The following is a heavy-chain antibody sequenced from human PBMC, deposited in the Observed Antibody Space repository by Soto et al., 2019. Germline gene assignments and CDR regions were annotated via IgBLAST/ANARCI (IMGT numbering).Heavy chain of an antibody. D-gene: IGHD3-16*01. CDR1: GYSFTNND. Sequence: ASVKVSCKASGYSFTNNDVSWVRQATGQGLEWMGWMNPGSGDTGYAQKFQGRVTMTRDISIATAYMELSSLRSDDTAIYYCARMATFGSLNWFDPWGQGTLVTVSS. J-gene: IGHJ5*02. CDR2: MNPGSGDT. CDR3: ARMATFGSLNWFDP. V-gene: IGHV1-8*01.